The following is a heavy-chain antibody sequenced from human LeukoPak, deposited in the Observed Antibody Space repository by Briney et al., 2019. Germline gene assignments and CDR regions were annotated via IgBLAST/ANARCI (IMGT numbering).Heavy chain of an antibody. J-gene: IGHJ4*02. CDR2: INPNSGGT. CDR3: ARWWSSSWYGDY. CDR1: GYTFTSYG. Sequence: GASVKVSCKASGYTFTSYGISWVRQAPGQGLEWMGWINPNSGGTNYAQKFQGRVTMTRDTSISTAYMELSRLRSDDTAVYYCARWWSSSWYGDYWGQGTLVTVSS. V-gene: IGHV1-2*02. D-gene: IGHD6-13*01.